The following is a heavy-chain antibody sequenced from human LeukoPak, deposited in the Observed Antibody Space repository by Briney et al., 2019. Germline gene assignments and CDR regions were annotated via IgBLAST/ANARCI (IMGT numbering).Heavy chain of an antibody. D-gene: IGHD5-18*01. CDR3: ARDLIRDTAYDY. CDR1: GFTFSSYG. Sequence: GRSLRLSCAASGFTFSSYGMHWVRQAPGKGLEWVAVIWYDGSNKYYADAVKGRFTISRDNSKNTLYLQMNSLRAEDTAVYYCARDLIRDTAYDYWGQGTLVTVSS. V-gene: IGHV3-33*01. CDR2: IWYDGSNK. J-gene: IGHJ4*02.